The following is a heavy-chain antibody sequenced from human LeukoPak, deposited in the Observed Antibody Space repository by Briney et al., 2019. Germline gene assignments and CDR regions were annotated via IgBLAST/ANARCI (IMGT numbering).Heavy chain of an antibody. CDR1: GFTVSSNY. V-gene: IGHV3-7*03. CDR2: IKQDGSEK. Sequence: GGSLRLSCAASGFTVSSNYMSWVRQAPGKGLEWVANIKQDGSEKYYVDSVKGRFTISRDNAKNSLYLQMNSLRAEDTAVYYCARESYSGSYYFDSWGQGTLVTVSS. D-gene: IGHD1-26*01. J-gene: IGHJ4*02. CDR3: ARESYSGSYYFDS.